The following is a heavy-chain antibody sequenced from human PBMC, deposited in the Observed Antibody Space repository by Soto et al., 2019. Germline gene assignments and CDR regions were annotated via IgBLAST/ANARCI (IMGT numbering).Heavy chain of an antibody. J-gene: IGHJ4*02. CDR3: ARGLGLYYFDY. V-gene: IGHV1-3*01. CDR1: VYSYTRYA. Sequence: ASGKVSCKASVYSYTRYAMHWVRQAPGQRLEWMGWINAGNGNTKYSQKFQGRVTITRDTSASTAYMELSSLRSEDTAVYYCARGLGLYYFDYWGQGTLVTVSS. D-gene: IGHD1-26*01. CDR2: INAGNGNT.